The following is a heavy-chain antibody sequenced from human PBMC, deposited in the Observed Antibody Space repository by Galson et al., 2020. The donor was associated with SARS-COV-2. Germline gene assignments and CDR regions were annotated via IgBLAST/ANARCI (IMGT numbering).Heavy chain of an antibody. CDR3: ARSPGYYSGWCFDQ. V-gene: IGHV4-31*03. D-gene: IGHD6-19*01. CDR2: IHYSGSN. CDR1: DVSISNDIYY. J-gene: IGHJ4*02. Sequence: SETLSLTCSVSDVSISNDIYYWSWIRQAPGKGLEWIGYIHYSGSNYYSPSLRSRVNISIDTSKKQFSLNLNSATAADTAVYYCARSPGYYSGWCFDQWGQGTLVTVSS.